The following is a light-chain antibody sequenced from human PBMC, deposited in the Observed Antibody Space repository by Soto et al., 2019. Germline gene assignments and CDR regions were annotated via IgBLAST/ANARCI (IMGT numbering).Light chain of an antibody. CDR3: GTWDSSLNSAV. CDR1: SSNIENNY. Sequence: QSVLTQPPSVSAAPGQKVTISCSGSSSNIENNYLSWYQHVPGTAPKLLIYDNNRRPSGIPDRFSGSKSGTSATLGITGLQTGDEADYYCGTWDSSLNSAVFGGGTQLTVL. J-gene: IGLJ2*01. CDR2: DNN. V-gene: IGLV1-51*01.